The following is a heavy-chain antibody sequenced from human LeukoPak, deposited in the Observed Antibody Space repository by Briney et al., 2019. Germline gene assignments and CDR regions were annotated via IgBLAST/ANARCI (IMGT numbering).Heavy chain of an antibody. Sequence: GGSLRLSCAASGFTFSSYSMNWVRQAPGKGLEWVSSISSSSSYIYYADSVKGRFTISRDNAKNSLYLQMNSLRAEDTAAYYCARDSIGAFDIWGQGTMVTVSS. CDR2: ISSSSSYI. J-gene: IGHJ3*02. CDR1: GFTFSSYS. D-gene: IGHD3-16*01. CDR3: ARDSIGAFDI. V-gene: IGHV3-21*01.